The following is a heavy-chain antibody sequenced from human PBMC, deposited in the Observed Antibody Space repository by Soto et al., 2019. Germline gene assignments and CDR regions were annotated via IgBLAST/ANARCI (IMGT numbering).Heavy chain of an antibody. Sequence: QVQLVESGGGVVQPGTSLRLSCEASGFNFSHYAMHWVRQAPGKGLEWLASISLEGSNKYSAKPVKDRFTISRDNSKSTHYLQRNSLRPEDTAVYYCAKDGATPVAPRFLDSWGQGNTVTVSS. CDR2: ISLEGSNK. CDR1: GFNFSHYA. J-gene: IGHJ4*02. V-gene: IGHV3-30*18. CDR3: AKDGATPVAPRFLDS. D-gene: IGHD6-19*01.